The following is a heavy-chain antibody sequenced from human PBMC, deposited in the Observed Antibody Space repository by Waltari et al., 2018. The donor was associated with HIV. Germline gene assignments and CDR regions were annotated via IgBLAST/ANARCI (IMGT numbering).Heavy chain of an antibody. CDR1: GYTFTSYG. CDR3: ARGPVFVGVVVTAIDY. J-gene: IGHJ4*02. D-gene: IGHD2-21*02. V-gene: IGHV1-18*01. CDR2: ISADNGNT. Sequence: QVQLVQSGAEVKKPGASVKVSCKASGYTFTSYGISWVRQAPGQGLEWMGWISADNGNTNYAQKLQGRVTMTTDTSTSTADIELRSLRSDDTAVYYCARGPVFVGVVVTAIDYWGQGTLVTVSS.